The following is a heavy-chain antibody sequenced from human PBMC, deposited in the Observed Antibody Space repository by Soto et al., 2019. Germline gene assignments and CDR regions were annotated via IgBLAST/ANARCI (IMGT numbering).Heavy chain of an antibody. CDR1: GYTFTGYY. CDR2: INPNSGGT. V-gene: IGHV1-2*04. D-gene: IGHD3-22*01. Sequence: ASVKVSCKASGYTFTGYYMHWVRQAPGQGLEWMGWINPNSGGTNYAQKFQGWVTMTRDTSISTAYMELSRLRSDDTAVYYCARGDSSGYSISGYYYGMDVWGQGTTVTVSS. CDR3: ARGDSSGYSISGYYYGMDV. J-gene: IGHJ6*02.